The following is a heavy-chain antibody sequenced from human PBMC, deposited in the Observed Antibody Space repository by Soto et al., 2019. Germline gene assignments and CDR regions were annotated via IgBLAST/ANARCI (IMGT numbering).Heavy chain of an antibody. Sequence: EVQLLESGGGLVQPGGSLRLSCAASGFIFSGYGMTWVRQAPGKGLEWVSIINAGGSTTHYADSVKGRFTISRDDSKNTLYLHMNSLTSDDTAVYYCAKAAIWGGARYYYYYMDVWGKGTTVTVSS. CDR1: GFIFSGYG. CDR2: INAGGSTT. CDR3: AKAAIWGGARYYYYYMDV. D-gene: IGHD2-21*01. V-gene: IGHV3-23*03. J-gene: IGHJ6*03.